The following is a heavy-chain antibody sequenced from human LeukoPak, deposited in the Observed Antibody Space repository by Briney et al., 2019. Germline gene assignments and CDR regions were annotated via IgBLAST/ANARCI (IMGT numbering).Heavy chain of an antibody. J-gene: IGHJ4*02. CDR3: ARVWVERDCYYDSNAYYYTDY. Sequence: ASVKVSCMASGYTFSDHGMSWVRQAPGQGLEWMGWIRAYYGVTTYAQKVQGRVTITADTSTGTAYMDLRNLRSDDTAVYYCARVWVERDCYYDSNAYYYTDYWGQGTLVTVSA. V-gene: IGHV1-18*01. D-gene: IGHD3-22*01. CDR2: IRAYYGVT. CDR1: GYTFSDHG.